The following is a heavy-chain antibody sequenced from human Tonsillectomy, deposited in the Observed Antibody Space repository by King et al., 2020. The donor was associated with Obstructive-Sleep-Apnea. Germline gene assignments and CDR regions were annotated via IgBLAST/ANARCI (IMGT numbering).Heavy chain of an antibody. Sequence: VQLQESGPGLVKPSGTLSLTCAVSGGSISSSNWWSLVRQPPGKGLEWIGGIYHGGSTNYHPSLKSRVTLSVDKSKNQFSLKLSSVTAADTAVYYCASFPFFDSSGYYYTHYGMDVWGQGTTVTVSS. V-gene: IGHV4-4*02. D-gene: IGHD3-22*01. CDR3: ASFPFFDSSGYYYTHYGMDV. J-gene: IGHJ6*02. CDR1: GGSISSSNW. CDR2: IYHGGST.